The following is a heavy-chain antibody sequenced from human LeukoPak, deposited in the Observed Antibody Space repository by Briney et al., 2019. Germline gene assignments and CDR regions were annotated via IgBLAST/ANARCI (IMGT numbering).Heavy chain of an antibody. CDR2: INGDGSST. CDR1: GFTFSTYW. D-gene: IGHD3-22*01. J-gene: IGHJ4*02. CDR3: ARDSYYYDSSGYYLPGY. Sequence: TGGSLRLSCAASGFTFSTYWIHWVRQAPGKGLVWVSHINGDGSSTSYADSVKGRFAISRNNAKNTLYLQMNSLRAEDTAVYYCARDSYYYDSSGYYLPGYWGQGTLVTVSS. V-gene: IGHV3-74*01.